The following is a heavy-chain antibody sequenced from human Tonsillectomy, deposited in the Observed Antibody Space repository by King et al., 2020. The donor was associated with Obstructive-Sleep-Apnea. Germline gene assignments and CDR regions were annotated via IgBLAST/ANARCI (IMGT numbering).Heavy chain of an antibody. V-gene: IGHV3-11*06. Sequence: VQLVESGGGLVKPGGSLRLSCAASGFTFSDYYMTWIRQAPGKGLECVSYISSSSTYTNYADSVRGRFTISRDNAKNSLYLQMNSLRAEDTAVYYCARVEGPDFWSGDNWFDPWGQGTLVTVSS. CDR2: ISSSSTYT. CDR1: GFTFSDYY. D-gene: IGHD3-3*01. CDR3: ARVEGPDFWSGDNWFDP. J-gene: IGHJ5*02.